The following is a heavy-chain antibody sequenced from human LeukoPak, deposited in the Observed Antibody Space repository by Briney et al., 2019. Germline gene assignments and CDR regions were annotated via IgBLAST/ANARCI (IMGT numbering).Heavy chain of an antibody. V-gene: IGHV3-33*01. J-gene: IGHJ4*02. CDR2: IWYDGSNK. CDR3: ARGFWNRRFDY. Sequence: PGRSLRLSCAASGFTFSSYGMHWVRQAPGKGLEWVAVIWYDGSNKYYADSVKGRSTISRDNSKNTLYLQMNSLRAEDTAVYYCARGFWNRRFDYWGQGTLVTVSS. D-gene: IGHD3-3*01. CDR1: GFTFSSYG.